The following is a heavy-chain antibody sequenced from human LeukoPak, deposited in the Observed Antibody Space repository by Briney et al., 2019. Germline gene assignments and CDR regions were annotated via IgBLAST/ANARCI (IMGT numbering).Heavy chain of an antibody. CDR2: MNQFGTEI. CDR1: KFTFSDYY. D-gene: IGHD3-16*02. J-gene: IGHJ4*02. CDR3: ARGTYHYEF. V-gene: IGHV3-7*04. Sequence: GGSLRLSCAASKFTFSDYYMTWVRQAPGKGPEWVAYMNQFGTEIKYLDSVKGRFTISRGNAKNSLYLWMTSLTADDTAVYYCARGTYHYEFWGQGTLVIVSS.